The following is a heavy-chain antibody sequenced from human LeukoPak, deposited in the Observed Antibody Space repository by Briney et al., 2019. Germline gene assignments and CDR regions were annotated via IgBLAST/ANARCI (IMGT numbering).Heavy chain of an antibody. CDR3: ARENHYYDSSGYYF. D-gene: IGHD3-22*01. CDR1: GGSISSSSYY. J-gene: IGHJ4*02. Sequence: PSETLSLTCTVSGGSISSSSYYWSWIRQPPGKGLEWIGEISHSGSTNYNPSLKSRVTISVDTSKNQFSLKLSSVTAADTAVYYCARENHYYDSSGYYFGGQGTLVTVSS. CDR2: ISHSGST. V-gene: IGHV4-39*07.